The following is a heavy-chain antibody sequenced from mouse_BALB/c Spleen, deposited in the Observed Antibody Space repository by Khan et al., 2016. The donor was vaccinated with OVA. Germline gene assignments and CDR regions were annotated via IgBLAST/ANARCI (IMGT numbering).Heavy chain of an antibody. V-gene: IGHV3-2*02. Sequence: EVQLQEPGPGLVKPSQSLSLTCTVTGYSITSDYAWNWIRQFPGNKLEWMGYISYSGRTSYNPSLKSRISITRDTSKNQFFLPLNSVTTEDTATYSCARSVTITTVVATDFDYWGQGTTLTVSS. CDR3: ARSVTITTVVATDFDY. J-gene: IGHJ2*01. CDR1: GYSITSDYA. CDR2: ISYSGRT. D-gene: IGHD1-1*01.